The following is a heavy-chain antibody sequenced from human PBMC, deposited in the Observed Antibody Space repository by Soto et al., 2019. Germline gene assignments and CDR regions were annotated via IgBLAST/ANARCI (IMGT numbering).Heavy chain of an antibody. Sequence: ASVKVSCKAPGYTFTSYGLSWVRQAPGQGLEWMGWISAYNGNTNYAQKLQGRVTITRDTSASTAYMELSSLRSEDTAVYYCARDLPPIDYGGQGPLVTVS. CDR3: ARDLPPIDY. V-gene: IGHV1-18*01. J-gene: IGHJ4*02. CDR1: GYTFTSYG. CDR2: ISAYNGNT.